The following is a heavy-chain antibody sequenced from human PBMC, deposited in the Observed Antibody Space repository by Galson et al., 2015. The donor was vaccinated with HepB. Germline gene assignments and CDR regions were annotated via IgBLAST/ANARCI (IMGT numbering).Heavy chain of an antibody. V-gene: IGHV3-74*01. CDR2: INSDGSYI. J-gene: IGHJ4*02. CDR3: ARTRGAAAGIFDN. Sequence: SLRLSCAASGFTFSSYWMHWARQVPGKGLVWVSRINSDGSYITYADSVKGRFTNSRDNAKNTLYLQMNSPRAEDTALYYCARTRGAAAGIFDNWGQGSLVTVSS. CDR1: GFTFSSYW. D-gene: IGHD6-13*01.